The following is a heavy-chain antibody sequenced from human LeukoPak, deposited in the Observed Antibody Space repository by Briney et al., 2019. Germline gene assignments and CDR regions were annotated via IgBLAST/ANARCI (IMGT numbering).Heavy chain of an antibody. V-gene: IGHV1-2*02. CDR1: GYTFTGHY. CDR2: INPISGGT. D-gene: IGHD6-13*01. CDR3: VRGGSSWYRDWFDP. Sequence: ASVKVSCKASGYTFTGHYMHWVRQAPGQGLEWMGWINPISGGTNYAQKFQGSVTMTRDTSISTAYMELSRPRSDDTAVYYCVRGGSSWYRDWFDPWGQGTLVTVSS. J-gene: IGHJ5*02.